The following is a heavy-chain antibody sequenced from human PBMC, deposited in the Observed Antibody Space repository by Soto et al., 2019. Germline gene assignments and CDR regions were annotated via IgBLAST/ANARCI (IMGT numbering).Heavy chain of an antibody. Sequence: EVRLVESGGDLVKSGGSLRLSCVGYGFVFRNYEMNWIRQAPGKGLEWLAHISTTGGHVSESDSVKGRFTISRDNTKHTLYLQMNSLRTEDTGVYYCVSQPHWARPFGSWGQGTLVNVSS. V-gene: IGHV3-48*03. CDR2: ISTTGGHV. D-gene: IGHD3-16*01. CDR3: VSQPHWARPFGS. CDR1: GFVFRNYE. J-gene: IGHJ5*02.